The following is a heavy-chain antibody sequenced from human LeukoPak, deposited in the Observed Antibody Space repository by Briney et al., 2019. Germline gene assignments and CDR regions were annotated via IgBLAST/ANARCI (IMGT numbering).Heavy chain of an antibody. CDR3: ARLSGELNYYDSSGYYPYYFDY. Sequence: EASVKVSCKASGGTFSSYAISWVRQAPGQGLEWMGGIIPIFGTANYAQKFQGRVTITADESTSTAYMKLSSLRSEDTAVYYCARLSGELNYYDSSGYYPYYFDYWGQGTLVTVSS. J-gene: IGHJ4*02. V-gene: IGHV1-69*13. CDR2: IIPIFGTA. D-gene: IGHD3-22*01. CDR1: GGTFSSYA.